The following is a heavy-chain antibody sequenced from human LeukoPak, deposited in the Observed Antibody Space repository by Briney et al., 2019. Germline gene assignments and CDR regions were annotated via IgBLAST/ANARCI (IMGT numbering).Heavy chain of an antibody. D-gene: IGHD6-19*01. CDR2: ISYDGSNK. CDR3: ASGSGN. V-gene: IGHV3-30-3*01. Sequence: GGSLRLSCAASGFTLSSNAMHWVRQAPGKGLEWVAVISYDGSNKYYADSVKGRFTISRDSSKNTLYLQMNSLRAEDTAVYYCASGSGNWGQGTLVTVSS. CDR1: GFTLSSNA. J-gene: IGHJ4*02.